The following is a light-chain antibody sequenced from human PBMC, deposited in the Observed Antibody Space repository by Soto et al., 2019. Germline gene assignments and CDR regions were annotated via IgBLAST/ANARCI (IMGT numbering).Light chain of an antibody. V-gene: IGLV2-14*01. Sequence: QSVLTQPASVSGSPGHSITISCPGTSSDVVGYNYVSWYQQQPGKAPKFMIYDVTNRPSGVSNRFSGSKSGNTASLTISGLQAEDEADYYCCSNTTSNTRQIVFGTGTKVTVL. CDR1: SSDVVGYNY. J-gene: IGLJ1*01. CDR3: CSNTTSNTRQIV. CDR2: DVT.